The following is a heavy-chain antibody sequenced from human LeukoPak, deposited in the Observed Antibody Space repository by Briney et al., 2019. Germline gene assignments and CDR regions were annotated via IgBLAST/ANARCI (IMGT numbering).Heavy chain of an antibody. J-gene: IGHJ6*03. V-gene: IGHV4-38-2*01. Sequence: PSETLSLTCHVSGYSISSAYYWGWIRQPPGKELEWIGSIHYSGSTYYNPSLKSRVTISVDTSKNQFSLKLSSVTAADTAVYYAARGGYYMDVWGKGTTVTVSS. CDR3: ARGGYYMDV. CDR2: IHYSGST. CDR1: GYSISSAYY.